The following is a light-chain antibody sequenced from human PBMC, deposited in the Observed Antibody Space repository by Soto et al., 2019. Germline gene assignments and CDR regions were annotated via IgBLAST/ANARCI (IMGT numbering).Light chain of an antibody. CDR1: VMAKKY. Sequence: SYELTQPSSVSVSPGQTARITCSGDVMAKKYARWFQQKPGQAPVLVIYKDSERPSGIPERFSGSSSGTTVTLTISGAQDEDDADYYCYSAADNNLVFGGGTKLTVL. CDR3: YSAADNNLV. CDR2: KDS. J-gene: IGLJ2*01. V-gene: IGLV3-27*01.